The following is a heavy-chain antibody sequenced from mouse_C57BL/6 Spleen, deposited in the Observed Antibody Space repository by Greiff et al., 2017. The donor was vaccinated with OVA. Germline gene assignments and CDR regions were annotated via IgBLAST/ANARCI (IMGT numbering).Heavy chain of an antibody. D-gene: IGHD4-1*01. Sequence: LVKPGASVKISCKASGYAFSSSWMNWVKQRPGKGLEWIGRIYPGDGDTNYNGKFKGKATLTADKSSSTAYMQLSSLTSEDSAVYFCARGKLDYYAMDYWGQGTSVTVSS. CDR2: IYPGDGDT. CDR3: ARGKLDYYAMDY. J-gene: IGHJ4*01. CDR1: GYAFSSSW. V-gene: IGHV1-82*01.